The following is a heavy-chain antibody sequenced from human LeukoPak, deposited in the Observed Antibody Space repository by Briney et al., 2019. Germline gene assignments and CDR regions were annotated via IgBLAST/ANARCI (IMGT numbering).Heavy chain of an antibody. D-gene: IGHD3-10*01. CDR3: ARDRILDYYGSGSSSYNWFDP. Sequence: ASVKVSCKASGYTFTSYYMHWVRQAPGQGLEWMGIINPSGGSTSYAQKFQGRVTMTRDMSTSTVYMELSSLRSEDTAVYYCARDRILDYYGSGSSSYNWFDPWGQGTLVTVSS. CDR1: GYTFTSYY. CDR2: INPSGGST. J-gene: IGHJ5*02. V-gene: IGHV1-46*01.